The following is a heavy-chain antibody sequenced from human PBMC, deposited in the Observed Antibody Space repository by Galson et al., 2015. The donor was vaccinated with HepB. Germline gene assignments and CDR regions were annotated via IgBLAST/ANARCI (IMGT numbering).Heavy chain of an antibody. Sequence: SVKVSCKASGDTFSSYAISWVRQAPGQGLEWMGGIIPIFGTANYAQKFQGRVTITADESTSTAYMELSSLRSEDTAVYYCARVVVPAAMGGPSYYYYMDVWGKGTTVTVSS. CDR3: ARVVVPAAMGGPSYYYYMDV. V-gene: IGHV1-69*13. J-gene: IGHJ6*03. D-gene: IGHD2-2*01. CDR2: IIPIFGTA. CDR1: GDTFSSYA.